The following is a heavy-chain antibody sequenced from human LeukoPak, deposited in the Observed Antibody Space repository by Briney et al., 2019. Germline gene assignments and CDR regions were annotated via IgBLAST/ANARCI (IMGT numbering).Heavy chain of an antibody. D-gene: IGHD3-22*01. CDR1: GGSISSSSYY. CDR2: IYYSGST. CDR3: ARDRVYYYDSSGPDAFDI. Sequence: SETLSLTCTVSGGSISSSSYYWGWIRQPPGKGLEWIGSIYYSGSTYYNLSLKSRVTISVDTSKNQFSLKLSSVTAADTAVYYCARDRVYYYDSSGPDAFDIWGQGTMVTVSS. J-gene: IGHJ3*02. V-gene: IGHV4-39*07.